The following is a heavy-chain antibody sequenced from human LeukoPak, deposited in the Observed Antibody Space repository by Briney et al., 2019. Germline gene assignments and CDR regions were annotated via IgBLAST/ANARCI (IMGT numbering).Heavy chain of an antibody. Sequence: TETLSLTCTVSGGSVSSASYYWNWVRQAPGKGPEWIGYIDYSGNTNYSPSLKSRVTISADTSKNQFSLKLTSVTAADTAVYYCARDSPRSGFDYWGQGTLVTDSS. D-gene: IGHD6-19*01. J-gene: IGHJ4*02. V-gene: IGHV4-61*01. CDR3: ARDSPRSGFDY. CDR2: IDYSGNT. CDR1: GGSVSSASYY.